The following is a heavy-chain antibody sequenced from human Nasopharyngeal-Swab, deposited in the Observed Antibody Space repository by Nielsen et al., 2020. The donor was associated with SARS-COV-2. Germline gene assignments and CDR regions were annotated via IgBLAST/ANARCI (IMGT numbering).Heavy chain of an antibody. J-gene: IGHJ4*02. CDR3: ARDAPAHYGAFY. CDR2: IAHDASNE. Sequence: GGALQISSSASGFTFRSFGMHWVRQAPGKGLEWVAFIAHDASNEYYGDSVKGRFPISRDSSKNTLYLQMDSLRGEDTAVYYCARDAPAHYGAFYWGRGTLVTVSS. V-gene: IGHV3-30*03. CDR1: GFTFRSFG. D-gene: IGHD4-17*01.